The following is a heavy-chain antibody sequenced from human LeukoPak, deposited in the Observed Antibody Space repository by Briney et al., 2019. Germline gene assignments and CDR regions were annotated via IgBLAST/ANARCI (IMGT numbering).Heavy chain of an antibody. CDR3: ASLTGTTRGGYYYYYGMDV. D-gene: IGHD1-20*01. V-gene: IGHV1-69*01. Sequence: SVKVSCKASGGTFSSYAISWVRRAPGQGLEWMGGIIPIFGTAYYAQKFQGRVTITADESTSTAYMELSSLRSEDTAVYYCASLTGTTRGGYYYYYGMDVWGKGTTVTVSS. J-gene: IGHJ6*04. CDR1: GGTFSSYA. CDR2: IIPIFGTA.